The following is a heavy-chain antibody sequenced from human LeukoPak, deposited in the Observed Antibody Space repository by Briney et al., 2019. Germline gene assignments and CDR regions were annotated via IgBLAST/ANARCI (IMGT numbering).Heavy chain of an antibody. CDR3: AAGAVGATPYYYYYYMDV. J-gene: IGHJ6*03. D-gene: IGHD1-26*01. V-gene: IGHV4-4*09. Sequence: SETLSLTCTVSGGSISSYYWSWIRQPPGKGLEWIGYIYTSGSTNHNPSLKSRVTISVDTSKNQFSLKLSSVTAADTAVYYCAAGAVGATPYYYYYYMDVWGKGTTVTVSS. CDR2: IYTSGST. CDR1: GGSISSYY.